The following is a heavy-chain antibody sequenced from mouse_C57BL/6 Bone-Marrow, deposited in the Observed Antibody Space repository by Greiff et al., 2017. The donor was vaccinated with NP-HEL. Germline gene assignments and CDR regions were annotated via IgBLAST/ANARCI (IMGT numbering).Heavy chain of an antibody. CDR1: GYTFPSYW. D-gene: IGHD1-1*02. CDR3: ARRLWNYYAMDY. V-gene: IGHV1-64*01. Sequence: QVQLQQPGAELVKPGASVKLSCKASGYTFPSYWMHWVKQRPGQGLEWIGMIHPNSGSTNYNEKFKSKATLTVDKSSSTAYMQLSSLTSEDSAVYYCARRLWNYYAMDYWGQGTSVTVSS. CDR2: IHPNSGST. J-gene: IGHJ4*01.